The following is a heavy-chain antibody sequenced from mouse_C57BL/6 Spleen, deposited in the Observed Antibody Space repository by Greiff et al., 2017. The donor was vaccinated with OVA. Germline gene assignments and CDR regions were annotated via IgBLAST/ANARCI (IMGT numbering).Heavy chain of an antibody. Sequence: QVQLQQSGAELARPGASVKLSCKASGYTFTSYGISWVKQRTGQGLEWIGEIYPRSGNTYYNEKFKGKATLTADKSSSTAYMELRSLTSQDSAVYFCARSLYDYLFAYWGQGTLVTVSA. CDR3: ARSLYDYLFAY. D-gene: IGHD2-4*01. CDR2: IYPRSGNT. J-gene: IGHJ3*01. CDR1: GYTFTSYG. V-gene: IGHV1-81*01.